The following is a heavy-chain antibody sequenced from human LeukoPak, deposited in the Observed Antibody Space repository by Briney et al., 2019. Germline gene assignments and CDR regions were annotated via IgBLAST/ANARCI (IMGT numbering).Heavy chain of an antibody. D-gene: IGHD2-2*01. J-gene: IGHJ6*03. V-gene: IGHV3-48*01. CDR3: ARVEYCSSTSCYEASYYMDV. CDR1: GFAFNTYS. CDR2: ISSINSGE. Sequence: GGSLRLSCAASGFAFNTYSMNWVRQAPGKGLEWISYISSINSGEYYADSVKGRFSISRDNAKNSLSLQMNSLRVEDTAVYYCARVEYCSSTSCYEASYYMDVWGKGTTVTVSS.